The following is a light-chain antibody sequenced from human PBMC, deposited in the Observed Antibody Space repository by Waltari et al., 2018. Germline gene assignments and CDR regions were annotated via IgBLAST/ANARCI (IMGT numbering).Light chain of an antibody. Sequence: EVVMTQSPATLSVSPGQRATLSCRASPSVSSNLAWYHQRPGQAPRLVIYGATTWATGIPARFTGRVSGTEFTLTISSLQSDDSGIYFCQQYFDWPLYTFGQGTKLEIK. CDR3: QQYFDWPLYT. J-gene: IGKJ2*01. CDR1: PSVSSN. V-gene: IGKV3D-15*01. CDR2: GAT.